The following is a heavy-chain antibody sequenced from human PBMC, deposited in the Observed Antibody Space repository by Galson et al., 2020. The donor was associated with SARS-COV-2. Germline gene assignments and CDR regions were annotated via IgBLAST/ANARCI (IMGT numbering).Heavy chain of an antibody. CDR2: IHSEGSST. Sequence: ALHGESLKISCAASGFTFSSNWMHWVRQAPGTGPVWVSRIHSEGSSTSYADSVKGRFTISGDNAKNTLYLQMNSLRAEDTAVYYCARGDMGNDYFDYWGQGTLVTVSS. CDR3: ARGDMGNDYFDY. CDR1: GFTFSSNW. J-gene: IGHJ4*02. V-gene: IGHV3-74*01. D-gene: IGHD7-27*01.